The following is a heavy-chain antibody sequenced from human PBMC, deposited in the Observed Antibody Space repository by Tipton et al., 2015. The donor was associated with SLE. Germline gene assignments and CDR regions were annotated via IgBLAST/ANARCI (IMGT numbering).Heavy chain of an antibody. Sequence: LRLSCTVSGGSISSYYWSWIRQPPGKGLEWIGYIYYSGSTNYNPSLKSRVTISVDTSKNQFSLKLSSVTAADTAVYYCARDRGSAFDIWGQGTMVTVSS. V-gene: IGHV4-59*01. CDR2: IYYSGST. J-gene: IGHJ3*02. CDR3: ARDRGSAFDI. CDR1: GGSISSYY.